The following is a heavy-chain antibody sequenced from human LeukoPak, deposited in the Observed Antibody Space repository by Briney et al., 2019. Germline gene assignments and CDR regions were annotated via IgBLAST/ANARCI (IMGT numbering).Heavy chain of an antibody. Sequence: PSETLSLTCAVYGGSFSGYYWSWIRQPPGKGLEWIGEINHSGSTNYNPSLKSRVTISVDTSKSQFSLKLSSVTAADTAVYYCARGRKRWGVGFDPWGQGTLVTVSS. J-gene: IGHJ5*02. CDR1: GGSFSGYY. CDR3: ARGRKRWGVGFDP. D-gene: IGHD5-24*01. V-gene: IGHV4-34*01. CDR2: INHSGST.